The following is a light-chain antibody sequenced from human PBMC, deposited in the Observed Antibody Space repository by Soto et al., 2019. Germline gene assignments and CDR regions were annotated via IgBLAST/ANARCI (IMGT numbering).Light chain of an antibody. Sequence: QSVLTQTPPASGAPGQSVTISCSGSSSNIGSNSVNWYQQLPGTAPKLLLYSNNQRPSGVPDRFSGSKSGTSASLAISGLQSEDEADYYCATWDDSLNAWVFGGGTKLTVL. V-gene: IGLV1-44*01. CDR1: SSNIGSNS. J-gene: IGLJ3*02. CDR2: SNN. CDR3: ATWDDSLNAWV.